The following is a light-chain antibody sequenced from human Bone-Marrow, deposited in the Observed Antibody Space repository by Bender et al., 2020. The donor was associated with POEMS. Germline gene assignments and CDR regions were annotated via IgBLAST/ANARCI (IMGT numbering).Light chain of an antibody. CDR3: SSYTSSSTWV. CDR2: EVT. CDR1: SSDVGRFNF. Sequence: QSALTQPASVSGSPGQSITISCTGASSDVGRFNFVSWYQQHPGRAPKLIISEVTNRPSGVSNRFSGSKSGNTASLTISGLQAEDEADYYCSSYTSSSTWVFGGGTKLTVL. J-gene: IGLJ3*02. V-gene: IGLV2-14*01.